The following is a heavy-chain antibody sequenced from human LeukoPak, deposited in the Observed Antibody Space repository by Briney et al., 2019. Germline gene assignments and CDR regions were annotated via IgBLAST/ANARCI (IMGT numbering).Heavy chain of an antibody. CDR3: ARDSSGPLYYFDY. CDR2: INPNSGDT. Sequence: ASVQVSCKASGYTFTGYYLHWVRQAPGQGLEWMGRINPNSGDTNFAQKFQGRVTITRDTSISTAYMELTRLRSDDTAVYYCARDSSGPLYYFDYWGQGTLVTVSS. CDR1: GYTFTGYY. V-gene: IGHV1-2*06. J-gene: IGHJ4*02. D-gene: IGHD3-22*01.